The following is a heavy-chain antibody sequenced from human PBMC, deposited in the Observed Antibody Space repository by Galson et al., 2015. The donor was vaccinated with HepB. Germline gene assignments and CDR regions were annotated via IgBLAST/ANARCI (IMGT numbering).Heavy chain of an antibody. D-gene: IGHD6-19*01. CDR2: ISYDGSNK. CDR3: ANLAGYSSGWSQKGYFDY. CDR1: GFTFSSYG. V-gene: IGHV3-30*18. Sequence: SLRLSCAASGFTFSSYGIHWVRQAPGKGLEWVAVISYDGSNKYYADSVKGRFTISRDNSKNTLYLQMNSLRAEDTAVYYCANLAGYSSGWSQKGYFDYWGQGTLVTVSS. J-gene: IGHJ4*02.